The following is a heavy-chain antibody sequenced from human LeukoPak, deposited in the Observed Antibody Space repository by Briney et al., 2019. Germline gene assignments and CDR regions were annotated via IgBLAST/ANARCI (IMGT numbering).Heavy chain of an antibody. V-gene: IGHV4-4*07. D-gene: IGHD4-11*01. CDR3: ARNDYNNYAYDY. CDR1: VGSIHCYY. J-gene: IGHJ4*01. CDR2: IYTSGST. Sequence: SVTQSLPRSVCVGSIHCYYWRWIRQPAAGAREWIRRIYTSGSTNYNPALKRRVTISGDTSKNQFSLKLSSVTAADTAGYYCARNDYNNYAYDYWGHGTLVTVSS.